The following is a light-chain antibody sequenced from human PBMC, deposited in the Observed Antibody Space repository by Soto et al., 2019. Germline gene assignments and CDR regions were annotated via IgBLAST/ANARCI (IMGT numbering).Light chain of an antibody. CDR3: QQRGKWPST. Sequence: VLTQSPGTLSLSPGERATLSCRASQSVSSSYLACYQQKPGQAPRLLIYGASSRATGIPDRFSGSGSGTDFTLTISRLEPEDFAVYFCQQRGKWPSTFGPGTKV. J-gene: IGKJ2*02. CDR2: GAS. V-gene: IGKV3D-20*02. CDR1: QSVSSSY.